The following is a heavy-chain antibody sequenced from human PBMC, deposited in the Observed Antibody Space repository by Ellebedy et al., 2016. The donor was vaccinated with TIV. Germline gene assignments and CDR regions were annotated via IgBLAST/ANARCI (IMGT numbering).Heavy chain of an antibody. J-gene: IGHJ4*02. CDR2: ISSSSSTI. V-gene: IGHV3-48*02. D-gene: IGHD4-17*01. CDR1: GFTVSSNY. CDR3: ARNDYGDVDY. Sequence: PGGSLRLSCAASGFTVSSNYMSWVRQAPGKGLEWVSYISSSSSTIYYADSVKGRFTISRDNAKNSLYLQMNSLRDEDTAVYYCARNDYGDVDYWGQGTLVTVSS.